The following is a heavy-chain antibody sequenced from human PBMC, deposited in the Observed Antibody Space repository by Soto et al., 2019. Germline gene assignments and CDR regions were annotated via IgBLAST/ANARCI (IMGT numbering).Heavy chain of an antibody. CDR1: GFSVSNNH. D-gene: IGHD3-16*01. CDR3: AGRLTTAASLDY. CDR2: IHGGGST. J-gene: IGHJ4*02. Sequence: VQLVESGGGLIQPGGSLRLSCAASGFSVSNNHMTWIRQTAGKGLELVSFIHGGGSTSYADSVKGRFTISRDNSRNTPYLQTDRLRAEDTDIYSCAGRLTTAASLDYWGQGTLVTVSS. V-gene: IGHV3-53*01.